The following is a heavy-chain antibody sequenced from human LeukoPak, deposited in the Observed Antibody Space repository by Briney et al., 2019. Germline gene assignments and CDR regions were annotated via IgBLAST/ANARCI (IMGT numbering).Heavy chain of an antibody. J-gene: IGHJ4*02. CDR2: ISGSGGST. V-gene: IGHV3-23*01. CDR1: GFTFSSYA. D-gene: IGHD6-19*01. Sequence: PGGSLRLSCAASGFTFSSYAMSWVRQAPGKGLEWVSAISGSGGSTYYADSVKGRFTISRDNSKNTLYLQMNSLRAEDTAVYYCAKGMGSYSSGWYGEDYWGQGTLVTVSS. CDR3: AKGMGSYSSGWYGEDY.